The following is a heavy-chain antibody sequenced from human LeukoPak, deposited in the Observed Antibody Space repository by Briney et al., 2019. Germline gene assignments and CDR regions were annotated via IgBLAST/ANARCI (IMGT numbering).Heavy chain of an antibody. Sequence: GGSLRLSCAASGFTFSSYSMNWVRQAPGKGLEWVSSISSSSSYIYYADSVKGRFTISRDNSKNTLYLQMNSLRAEDTAVYYCARGRSGSYSPFDYWGQGTLVTVSS. CDR3: ARGRSGSYSPFDY. CDR2: ISSSSSYI. CDR1: GFTFSSYS. V-gene: IGHV3-21*01. D-gene: IGHD1-26*01. J-gene: IGHJ4*02.